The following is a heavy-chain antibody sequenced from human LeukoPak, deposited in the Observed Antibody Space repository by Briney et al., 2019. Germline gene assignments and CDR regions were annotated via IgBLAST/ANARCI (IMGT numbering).Heavy chain of an antibody. CDR1: GGSFSGYY. J-gene: IGHJ4*02. D-gene: IGHD7-27*01. Sequence: PSETLSLTCAVYGGSFSGYYWSWIRQPPGKGPEWIGEINHSGSTNYNPSLKSRVTISVDTSKNQFSLKLSSVTAADTAVYYCARVLGTYFDYWGQGTLVTVSS. CDR3: ARVLGTYFDY. V-gene: IGHV4-34*01. CDR2: INHSGST.